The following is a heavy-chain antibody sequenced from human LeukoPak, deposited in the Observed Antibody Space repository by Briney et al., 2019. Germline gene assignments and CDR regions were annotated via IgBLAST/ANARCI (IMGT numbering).Heavy chain of an antibody. V-gene: IGHV3-23*01. CDR1: GFTFSSYA. CDR2: ISGSGGST. CDR3: AKGGGWSPAVLFDY. D-gene: IGHD6-19*01. J-gene: IGHJ4*02. Sequence: GGSLRLSCAASGFTFSSYAMSWVRQAPRKGLEWVSAISGSGGSTYYADSVKGRFTISRDNSKNTLYLQMNSLRAEDTAVYYCAKGGGWSPAVLFDYWGQGTLVTVSS.